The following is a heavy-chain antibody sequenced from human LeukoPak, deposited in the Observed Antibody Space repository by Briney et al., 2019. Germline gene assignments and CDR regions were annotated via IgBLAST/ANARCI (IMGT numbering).Heavy chain of an antibody. CDR3: ARGTWFGEW. D-gene: IGHD3-10*01. J-gene: IGHJ4*02. Sequence: GGSLRLSCAASGFTFSSYAMHWVRQAPGKGLEWVAVISYDGSNKYYADSVKGRFTISSDNSKNTLYLQMNSLRAEDTAVYYCARGTWFGEWWGQGTLVTVYS. CDR1: GFTFSSYA. CDR2: ISYDGSNK. V-gene: IGHV3-30*04.